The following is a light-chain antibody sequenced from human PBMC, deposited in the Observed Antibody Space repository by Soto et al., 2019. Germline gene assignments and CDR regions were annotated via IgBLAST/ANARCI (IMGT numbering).Light chain of an antibody. CDR3: QQGHMLPIT. Sequence: EVVLTQSPVTLSLSPGERATLSCRASQSFRGLLAWYQQKPGQAPRLLIYDAYNRATGIPPRFSGSGSGTDFTLTISSLEPEDSAVYYCQQGHMLPITFGQGTRLEIK. CDR2: DAY. V-gene: IGKV3-11*01. J-gene: IGKJ5*01. CDR1: QSFRGL.